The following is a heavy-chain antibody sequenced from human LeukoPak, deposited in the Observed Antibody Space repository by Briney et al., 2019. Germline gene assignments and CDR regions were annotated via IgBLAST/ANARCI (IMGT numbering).Heavy chain of an antibody. CDR3: AKGTHDLGYYYYGMDV. J-gene: IGHJ6*02. CDR2: ISGSGGST. CDR1: GFTFSSYA. V-gene: IGHV3-23*01. D-gene: IGHD2-2*01. Sequence: GGSLRLSCAASGFTFSSYAMSWVRQAPGKGLERVSAISGSGGSTYYADSVKGRFTISRDNSKNTLYLQMNSLRAEDTAVYYCAKGTHDLGYYYYGMDVWGQGTTVTVSS.